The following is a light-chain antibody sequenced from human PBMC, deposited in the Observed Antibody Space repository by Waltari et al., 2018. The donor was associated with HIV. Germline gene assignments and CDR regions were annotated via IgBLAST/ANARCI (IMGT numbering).Light chain of an antibody. CDR3: SSYGDSLRVL. Sequence: QSALTQPPSASGSLGQSVTISCTGPRSDIGAYDFVSWFQQHPHSAPKLLLYEVTRRPSTVSARFSGSRSGNTAFLTVAGLQPDDEATYFCSSYGDSLRVLFGGGTNVTVL. CDR1: RSDIGAYDF. V-gene: IGLV2-8*01. J-gene: IGLJ3*02. CDR2: EVT.